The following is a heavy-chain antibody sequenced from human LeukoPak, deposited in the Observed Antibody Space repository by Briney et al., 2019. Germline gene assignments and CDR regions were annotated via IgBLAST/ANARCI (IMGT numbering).Heavy chain of an antibody. CDR2: ISGSGGST. Sequence: GGSLRLSCAASGFTFSSYAMSWVRQAPGKGLEWVSAISGSGGSTYYADSVKGRSTISRDNSKNTLYLQMNSLRAEDTAVYYCAKDLSNYYDSGSLDYWGQGTLVTVSS. J-gene: IGHJ4*02. D-gene: IGHD3-10*01. CDR1: GFTFSSYA. V-gene: IGHV3-23*01. CDR3: AKDLSNYYDSGSLDY.